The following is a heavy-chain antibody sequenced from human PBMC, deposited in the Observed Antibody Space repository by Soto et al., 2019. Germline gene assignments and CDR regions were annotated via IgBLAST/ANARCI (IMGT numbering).Heavy chain of an antibody. CDR2: IYSGGYT. CDR1: GFTVSNNY. J-gene: IGHJ4*02. CDR3: AAHPGGGGY. Sequence: EVQLVESGGGLIQPGGSLRLSCAVSGFTVSNNYMSWVRQAPGKGLEGVSVIYSGGYTAYGDSVKGRFTISRDNSKNTLYPQRNTLGPPAPALFYCAAHPGGGGYWGQGTLVTVSS. D-gene: IGHD3-10*01. V-gene: IGHV3-53*01.